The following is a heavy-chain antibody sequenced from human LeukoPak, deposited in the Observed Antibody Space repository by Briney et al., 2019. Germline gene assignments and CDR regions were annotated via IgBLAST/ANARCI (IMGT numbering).Heavy chain of an antibody. J-gene: IGHJ4*02. CDR2: ISYDGSNK. CDR3: AKTLGVVTGYFDH. V-gene: IGHV3-30*18. Sequence: GRSLRLSCAPSGFTFSSYGMHWVRQAPGKGLEWVAVISYDGSNKYYADSVKGRFTISRDNSKNTLYLQMNSLRAEDTAVYYCAKTLGVVTGYFDHWGQGTLVAVSS. D-gene: IGHD3-22*01. CDR1: GFTFSSYG.